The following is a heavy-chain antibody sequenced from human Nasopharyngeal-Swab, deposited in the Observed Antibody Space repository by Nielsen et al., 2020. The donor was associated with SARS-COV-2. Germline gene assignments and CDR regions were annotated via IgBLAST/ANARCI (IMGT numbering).Heavy chain of an antibody. CDR1: GFTFDDYT. CDR3: AKASISSGWD. J-gene: IGHJ4*02. CDR2: ISWDGGST. V-gene: IGHV3-43*01. D-gene: IGHD6-19*01. Sequence: GESLKTSCAASGFTFDDYTMHWVRQAPGKGLEWVSLISWDGGSTYYADSVKGRFTISRDNSKNSLYLQMNSLRTEDTALYYCAKASISSGWDWGQGTLVTVSS.